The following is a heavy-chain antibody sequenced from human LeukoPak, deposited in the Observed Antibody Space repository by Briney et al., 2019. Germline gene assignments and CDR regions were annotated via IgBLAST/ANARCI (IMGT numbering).Heavy chain of an antibody. V-gene: IGHV4-4*07. CDR3: ARHFTMIVVVGHWYFDL. D-gene: IGHD3-22*01. CDR1: GGSISSYY. Sequence: SETLSLTCTVSGGSISSYYWSWIRQPAGKGLEWIGRIYISGSGSTNYNPSLKSRVTMSVYTSKNQFSLKLSSVTAADTAVYYCARHFTMIVVVGHWYFDLWGRGTLVTVSS. CDR2: IYISGSGST. J-gene: IGHJ2*01.